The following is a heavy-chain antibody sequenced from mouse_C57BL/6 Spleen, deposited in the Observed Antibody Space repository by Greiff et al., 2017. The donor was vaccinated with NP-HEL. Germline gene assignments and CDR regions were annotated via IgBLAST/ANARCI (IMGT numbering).Heavy chain of an antibody. V-gene: IGHV1-81*01. Sequence: QVQLQQSGAELARPGASVKLSCKASGYTFTSYGISWVKQRTGQGLEWIGEIYPRSGNTNYNEKFKSKATLTVDTSSSTAYMQLSSLTSEDSAVYYCARYGGANWDAWFAYWGQGTLVTVSA. CDR3: ARYGGANWDAWFAY. J-gene: IGHJ3*01. D-gene: IGHD4-1*01. CDR1: GYTFTSYG. CDR2: IYPRSGNT.